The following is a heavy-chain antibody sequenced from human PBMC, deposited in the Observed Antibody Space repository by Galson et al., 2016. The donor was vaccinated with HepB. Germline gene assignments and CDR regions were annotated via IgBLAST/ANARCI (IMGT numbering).Heavy chain of an antibody. CDR2: IYHSGDT. CDR3: ASLSPAIAAAT. J-gene: IGHJ5*02. D-gene: IGHD6-13*01. Sequence: TLSLTCAVSGGFISSGAYSWNWIRQPPGKGLEWIGYIYHSGDTYYNPSLKSRVAISVDKSKNQFSLKLNSLTAADTAVYYCASLSPAIAAATWGQGTLVTVPS. CDR1: GGFISSGAYS. V-gene: IGHV4-30-2*01.